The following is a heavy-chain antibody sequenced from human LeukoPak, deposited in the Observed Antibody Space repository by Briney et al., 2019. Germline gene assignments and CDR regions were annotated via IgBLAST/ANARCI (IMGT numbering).Heavy chain of an antibody. CDR2: IYHTGRT. Sequence: SQTLSLTCAVSGGSIIVAAYSWSWIRQPPGKGLEWIGYIYHTGRTSYNPSLKSRVTVSVDTSKNHFSLRLSSVTAADTAVYYCARHSGSGSYYYPFDYWGQGTLVTVSS. CDR3: ARHSGSGSYYYPFDY. J-gene: IGHJ4*02. CDR1: GGSIIVAAYS. V-gene: IGHV4-30-2*03. D-gene: IGHD3-10*01.